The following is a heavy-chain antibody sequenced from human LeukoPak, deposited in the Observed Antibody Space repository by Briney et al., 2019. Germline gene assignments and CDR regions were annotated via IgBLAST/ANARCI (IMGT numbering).Heavy chain of an antibody. CDR2: ISWNSGNI. Sequence: GRSLRLSCAASGFTFDDYAMHWVRQAPGKGLEWVSGISWNSGNIDYADSVKGRFTISRDNAKNSLYLQVNSLRAEDMALYYCAKASGSYYYYYIDVWGKGTTVTVSS. V-gene: IGHV3-9*03. D-gene: IGHD3-10*01. CDR3: AKASGSYYYYYIDV. J-gene: IGHJ6*03. CDR1: GFTFDDYA.